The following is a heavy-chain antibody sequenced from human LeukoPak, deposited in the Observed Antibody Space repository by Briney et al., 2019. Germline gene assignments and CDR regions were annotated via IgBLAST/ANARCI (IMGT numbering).Heavy chain of an antibody. CDR2: ISYDGSNK. CDR3: ARDLGYCSSTSCRRVFFDY. J-gene: IGHJ4*02. Sequence: PGGSLRLSCAASGFTFSSYAMHWVRQAPGKGLEWMAVISYDGSNKYYADSVKGRFTISRDNSKNTLYLQMNRLRAEDTAVYYCARDLGYCSSTSCRRVFFDYWGQGTLVTVSS. CDR1: GFTFSSYA. D-gene: IGHD2-2*01. V-gene: IGHV3-30*04.